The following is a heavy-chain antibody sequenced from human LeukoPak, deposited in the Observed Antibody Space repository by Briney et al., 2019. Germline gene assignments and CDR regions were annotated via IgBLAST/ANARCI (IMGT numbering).Heavy chain of an antibody. D-gene: IGHD3-3*01. CDR1: GGSFSGYY. Sequence: SETLSLTCAVYGGSFSGYYWSWIRQPPGKGLEWIGEINHSGSTNYNPSLKSRVTISVDTSKNQFSLKLSSVTAADTAVYYCARTLNYDFWSGYRIRGAFDIWGQGTMVTVSS. CDR3: ARTLNYDFWSGYRIRGAFDI. CDR2: INHSGST. J-gene: IGHJ3*02. V-gene: IGHV4-34*01.